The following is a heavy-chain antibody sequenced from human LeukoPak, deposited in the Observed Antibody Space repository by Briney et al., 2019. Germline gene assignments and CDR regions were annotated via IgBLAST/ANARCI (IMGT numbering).Heavy chain of an antibody. D-gene: IGHD5-18*01. J-gene: IGHJ4*02. CDR1: AFTFDDYG. CDR2: INWNGGST. Sequence: VGSLRLSCAASAFTFDDYGMSWVRQAPGKGLEWVSGINWNGGSTGYADSVKGRFTISRDNAKNSLYLQMNSLRAEDTALYYCARDRNSYGSSGEFDYRGQGTLVTVSS. V-gene: IGHV3-20*04. CDR3: ARDRNSYGSSGEFDY.